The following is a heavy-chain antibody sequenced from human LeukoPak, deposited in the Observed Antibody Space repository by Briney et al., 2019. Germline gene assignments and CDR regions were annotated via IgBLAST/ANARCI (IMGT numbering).Heavy chain of an antibody. Sequence: SETLSLTCAVSGYSISSGYYWGWIRQPPGKGLEWIGSIYHSGSTYCNPSLKSRVTISVDTSKNQFSLKLSSVTAADTAVYYCARGRSPPDWFDPWGQGTLVTVSS. CDR3: ARGRSPPDWFDP. CDR2: IYHSGST. V-gene: IGHV4-38-2*01. CDR1: GYSISSGYY. D-gene: IGHD6-19*01. J-gene: IGHJ5*02.